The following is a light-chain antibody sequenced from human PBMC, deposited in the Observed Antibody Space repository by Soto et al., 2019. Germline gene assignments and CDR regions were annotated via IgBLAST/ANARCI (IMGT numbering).Light chain of an antibody. CDR3: QQLNSYPLYT. Sequence: DIQLTQSPSFLSASVGDRVTITCRASQGISSYLAWYQQKPGKAPKLLIYAASTLQSGVPSRFSGSGSGTEFTLTISSLQPEDFATYCCQQLNSYPLYTFGQRTKLEIK. CDR1: QGISSY. V-gene: IGKV1-9*01. J-gene: IGKJ2*01. CDR2: AAS.